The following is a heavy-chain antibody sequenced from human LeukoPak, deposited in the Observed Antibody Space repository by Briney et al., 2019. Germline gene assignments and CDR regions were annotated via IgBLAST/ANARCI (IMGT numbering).Heavy chain of an antibody. CDR2: ISSSGSTI. CDR1: GFTFSSYE. V-gene: IGHV3-48*03. J-gene: IGHJ6*04. D-gene: IGHD3-10*02. CDR3: AELGITMIGGV. Sequence: PGGSLRLSSAAPGFTFSSYEMNWVRQAPGKGLEWVSYISSSGSTIYYADSVKGRFTISRDNAKNSLYLQMNSRRAEDTAVYYCAELGITMIGGVWGKGTTVTISS.